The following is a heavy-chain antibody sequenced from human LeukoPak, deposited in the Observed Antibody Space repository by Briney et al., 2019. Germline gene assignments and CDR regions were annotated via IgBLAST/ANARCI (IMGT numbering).Heavy chain of an antibody. Sequence: SGPTLVNPTQTLTLTCTFSGFSLSTSGMCVSWIRQPPGKALEWLARIDWDDDKCYSTSLKTRLTISKDTSKNQVVLTMTNMDPVDTATYYCARYSSSLSAPDYWGQGTLVTVSS. CDR3: ARYSSSLSAPDY. CDR1: GFSLSTSGMC. J-gene: IGHJ4*02. D-gene: IGHD6-13*01. CDR2: IDWDDDK. V-gene: IGHV2-70*11.